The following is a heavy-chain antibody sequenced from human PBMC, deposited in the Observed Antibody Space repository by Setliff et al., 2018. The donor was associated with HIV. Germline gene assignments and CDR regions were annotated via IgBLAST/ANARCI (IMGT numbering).Heavy chain of an antibody. CDR2: IYTSGST. CDR3: ACGAAAGTDYYYYYYMDV. Sequence: PSETLSLTCAVSGYSISSGYYWGWIRQPPGKGLEWIGSIYTSGSTNYNPSLKSRVTISIDTSKNQFSLKLSSVTAADTAVYYCACGAAAGTDYYYYYYMDVWGKGTTVTVS. J-gene: IGHJ6*03. V-gene: IGHV4-38-2*01. D-gene: IGHD6-13*01. CDR1: GYSISSGYY.